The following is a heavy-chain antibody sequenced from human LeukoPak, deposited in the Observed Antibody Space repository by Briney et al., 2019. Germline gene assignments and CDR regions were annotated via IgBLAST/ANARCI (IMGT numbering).Heavy chain of an antibody. CDR1: GFTFSSYS. CDR2: ISSSSSYI. D-gene: IGHD2-15*01. Sequence: PGGSLRLSCAASGFTFSSYSMNWVRQAPGKGLEWVSSISSSSSYIYYADSVKGRFTISRDNAKNSLYLQMNSLRAEDTAVYYCARARWTAGYYYGMDVWGQGTTVTVSS. CDR3: ARARWTAGYYYGMDV. J-gene: IGHJ6*02. V-gene: IGHV3-21*01.